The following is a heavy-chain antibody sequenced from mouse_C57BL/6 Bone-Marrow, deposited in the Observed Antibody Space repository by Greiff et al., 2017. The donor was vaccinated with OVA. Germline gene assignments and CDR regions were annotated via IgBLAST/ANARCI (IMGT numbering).Heavy chain of an antibody. J-gene: IGHJ2*01. V-gene: IGHV5-4*01. CDR2: ISDGGSYT. D-gene: IGHD1-2*01. CDR1: GFTFSSYG. Sequence: EVMLVESGGDLVKPGGSLKLSCAASGFTFSSYGMSWVRQTPDKRLEWVATISDGGSYTYYPDNVKGRFTISRDNAKNNLYLQMSHLKSEDTAMYYCARETTAFFDYWGQGTTLTVSS. CDR3: ARETTAFFDY.